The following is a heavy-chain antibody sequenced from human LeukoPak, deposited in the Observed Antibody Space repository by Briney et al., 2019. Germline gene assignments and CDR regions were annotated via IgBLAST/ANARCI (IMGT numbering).Heavy chain of an antibody. CDR2: ISYDGSNK. J-gene: IGHJ6*02. D-gene: IGHD6-6*01. Sequence: GGSLRLSCVASGFTFSSYGMHGVRQAPGKGLEWMAVISYDGSNKYYADSVKGRFTISRDNSKNTLYLQMNSLRAEDTAVYYCAKASRQGTYYYYYGMDVWGQGTTVTVSS. CDR1: GFTFSSYG. CDR3: AKASRQGTYYYYYGMDV. V-gene: IGHV3-30*18.